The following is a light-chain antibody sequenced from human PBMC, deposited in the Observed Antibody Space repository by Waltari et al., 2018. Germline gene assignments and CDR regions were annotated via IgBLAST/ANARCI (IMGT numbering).Light chain of an antibody. Sequence: QSALTQPPSASGSPGQSVTISCTGTSSDVGGSNRVPWYQQYPGKAPKLIVYDVLARPCGGLYRFSGSTSGNTASLTVTGLQAEDEAHYYCGSHGGSDNWVFGGGTKLTVL. CDR2: DVL. V-gene: IGLV2-8*01. J-gene: IGLJ3*02. CDR1: SSDVGGSNR. CDR3: GSHGGSDNWV.